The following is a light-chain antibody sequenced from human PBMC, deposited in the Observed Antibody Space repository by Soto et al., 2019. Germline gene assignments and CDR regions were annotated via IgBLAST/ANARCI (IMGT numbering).Light chain of an antibody. CDR1: QSVSSN. CDR3: QQYNNWPWP. CDR2: GAS. V-gene: IGKV3-15*01. J-gene: IGKJ1*01. Sequence: EIVMTQSPATLSVSPGERATLSCRASQSVSSNLAWYQQKPGQAPRLLIYGASTRATGIPARFSGSGSRTEFTLTISSLQSEDFAVYYCQQYNNWPWPFGQGTKVEIK.